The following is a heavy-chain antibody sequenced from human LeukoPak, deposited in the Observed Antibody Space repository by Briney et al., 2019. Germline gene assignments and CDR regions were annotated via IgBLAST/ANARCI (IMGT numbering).Heavy chain of an antibody. CDR3: ARESSGYFDAFDI. J-gene: IGHJ3*02. Sequence: SETLSLTCAVSGGSISSCSYYWGWIRQPPGKGLEWIGTIYYSGSPYYNPSLKSRVTISVDMSKNQFSLKLSSVTATDTAVYYCARESSGYFDAFDIWGQGTMVTVSS. CDR2: IYYSGSP. V-gene: IGHV4-39*01. CDR1: GGSISSCSYY. D-gene: IGHD3-22*01.